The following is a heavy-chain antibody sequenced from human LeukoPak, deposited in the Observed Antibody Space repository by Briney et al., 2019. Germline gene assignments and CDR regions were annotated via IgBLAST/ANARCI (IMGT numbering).Heavy chain of an antibody. CDR2: IYSGGST. D-gene: IGHD3-22*01. J-gene: IGHJ4*02. CDR1: GFTVSSNY. CDR3: AKAWYYYDSSGYYYDLPPYYFDY. Sequence: GGSLRLSCAASGFTVSSNYMSWVRQAPGKGLEWVSIIYSGGSTHYADSVKGRFTISRDNSKNTLYLQMNSLRAEDTAVYYCAKAWYYYDSSGYYYDLPPYYFDYWGQGTLVTVSS. V-gene: IGHV3-66*01.